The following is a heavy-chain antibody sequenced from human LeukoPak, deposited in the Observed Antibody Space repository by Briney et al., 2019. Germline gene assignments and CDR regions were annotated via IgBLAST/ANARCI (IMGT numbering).Heavy chain of an antibody. CDR3: ARPDGYNSIDY. Sequence: SETLSLTCTVSGGSISSSSYYWGWIRQPPGKGLEWIGSIYYSGSTYYNPSLKSRVTISVDTSKNQFSLKLSSVTAADTAVYYCARPDGYNSIDYWGQGTLVTVSS. J-gene: IGHJ4*02. CDR2: IYYSGST. D-gene: IGHD5-24*01. V-gene: IGHV4-39*07. CDR1: GGSISSSSYY.